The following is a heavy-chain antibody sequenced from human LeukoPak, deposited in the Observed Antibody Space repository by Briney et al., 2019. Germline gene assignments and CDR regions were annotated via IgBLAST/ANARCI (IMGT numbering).Heavy chain of an antibody. Sequence: ASVKVSCKASGYTFTGYYMHWVRQAPGQGLEWMGWINPNSGGTNYAQTFQGRVTMTRDTSISTAYMELSRLRSDDTAVYYCARGRGYSYGYVDYWGQGTLVTVSS. CDR3: ARGRGYSYGYVDY. D-gene: IGHD5-18*01. J-gene: IGHJ4*02. V-gene: IGHV1-2*02. CDR1: GYTFTGYY. CDR2: INPNSGGT.